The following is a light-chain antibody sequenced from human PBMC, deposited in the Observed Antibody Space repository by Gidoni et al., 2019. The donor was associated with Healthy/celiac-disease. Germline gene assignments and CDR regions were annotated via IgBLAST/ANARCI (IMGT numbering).Light chain of an antibody. CDR2: KAS. J-gene: IGKJ4*01. Sequence: DIQMTQSPSTLSASVGDRVTITCRASQSISSWLAWYQQEPGKAPKRLIYKASSLESGVPSRFSGSGSGTEFTLTISSLQPDDFETYYCQQYNSYPFTFGGGTKVEIK. CDR1: QSISSW. V-gene: IGKV1-5*03. CDR3: QQYNSYPFT.